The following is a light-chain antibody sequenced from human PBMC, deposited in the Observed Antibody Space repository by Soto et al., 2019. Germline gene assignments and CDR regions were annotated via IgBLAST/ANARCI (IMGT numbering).Light chain of an antibody. Sequence: QSALTQPASVSGSPGQSIAISCTGTTSDIGGYNYVSWYQQHPGKAPKLIIYDVSNRPSGISTRFSGSKSGNTASLTISGLKAEDEADYLCSSYTTSTTYVFGTATKLTVL. CDR2: DVS. V-gene: IGLV2-14*03. CDR1: TSDIGGYNY. J-gene: IGLJ1*01. CDR3: SSYTTSTTYV.